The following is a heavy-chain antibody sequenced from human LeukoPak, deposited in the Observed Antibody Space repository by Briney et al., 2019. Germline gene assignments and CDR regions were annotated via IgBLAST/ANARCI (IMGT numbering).Heavy chain of an antibody. V-gene: IGHV4-34*01. J-gene: IGHJ4*02. Sequence: SETLSLTCAVYGGSFSGYYWSWIRQPPGKGLEWIGEINHSGSTNYNPSPKSRVTISVDTSKNQFSLKLSSVTAADTAVYYCARGADQYYYDSSGPAGGFDYWGQGTLVTVSS. CDR1: GGSFSGYY. CDR3: ARGADQYYYDSSGPAGGFDY. D-gene: IGHD3-22*01. CDR2: INHSGST.